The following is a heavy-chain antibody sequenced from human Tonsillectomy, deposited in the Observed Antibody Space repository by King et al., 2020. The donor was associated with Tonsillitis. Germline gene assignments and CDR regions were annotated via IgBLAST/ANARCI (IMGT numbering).Heavy chain of an antibody. CDR3: AADLRPLWLFDY. J-gene: IGHJ4*02. Sequence: QLVQFGAEVKKPGASMKVSCKVSGYTLPVLSMHWVRQAPGKGLEWMGGYDPEDGETVYAQKFQGRVIMTEDTSTNTAYMELSSLRSEDTAVYYCAADLRPLWLFDYWGQGSLVTVSA. CDR1: GYTLPVLS. CDR2: YDPEDGET. D-gene: IGHD5-18*01. V-gene: IGHV1-24*01.